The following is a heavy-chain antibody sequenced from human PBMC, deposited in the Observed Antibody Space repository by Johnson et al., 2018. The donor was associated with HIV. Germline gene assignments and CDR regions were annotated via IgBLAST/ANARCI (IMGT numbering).Heavy chain of an antibody. CDR3: ARRMVQGVIITSGAFDI. J-gene: IGHJ3*02. CDR2: ISYDGSNK. V-gene: IGHV3-30*03. Sequence: QMQLVESGGGVVRPGGSLRLSCAASGFTFSSYAMHWVRQAPGTGLEWVAIISYDGSNKYYADSVKGRFTISRDNSKNTLYLQMNSLRAEDTAVYYCARRMVQGVIITSGAFDIWGQGTMVTVSS. D-gene: IGHD3-10*01. CDR1: GFTFSSYA.